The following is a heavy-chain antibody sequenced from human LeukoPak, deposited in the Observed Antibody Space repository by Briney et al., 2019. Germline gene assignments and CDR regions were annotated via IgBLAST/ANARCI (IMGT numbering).Heavy chain of an antibody. D-gene: IGHD4-17*01. CDR3: ARRIDYGDIY. J-gene: IGHJ4*02. Sequence: GGSLRLSCAASGFTFRSYSMHWVRQAPGKGLEWVSFITSSSSTIYYTDSVEGRFIISRDNAQNSLYLQMNSLRAEDTAVYYCARRIDYGDIYWGQGTLVTVSS. V-gene: IGHV3-48*04. CDR2: ITSSSSTI. CDR1: GFTFRSYS.